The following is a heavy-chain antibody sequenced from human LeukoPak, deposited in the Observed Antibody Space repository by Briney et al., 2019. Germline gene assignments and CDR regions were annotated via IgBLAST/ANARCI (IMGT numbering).Heavy chain of an antibody. J-gene: IGHJ5*02. CDR3: ARILHWGGSGSSTSWFDP. CDR1: GYTFTSYD. D-gene: IGHD3-10*01. V-gene: IGHV1-8*01. Sequence: ASVKVSCKASGYTFTSYDINWVRQATGQGREWMGWMSPNSGNTGYAQKFQGRVTMTRNTSISTAYMELSSLRSEDTAVYYCARILHWGGSGSSTSWFDPWGQGTLVTVSS. CDR2: MSPNSGNT.